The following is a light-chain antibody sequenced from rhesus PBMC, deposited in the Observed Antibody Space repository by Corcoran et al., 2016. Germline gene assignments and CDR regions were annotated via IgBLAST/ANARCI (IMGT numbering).Light chain of an antibody. CDR2: QNN. J-gene: IGLJ6*01. CDR3: AAWDDSLSGPI. Sequence: QSVLTQPASVSEAARKSVTISCSGSRSNIGSNSVSWYQQFPGTPPKLLIFQNNQRNSGVSDRVSASKSGTSASLAISGLQSEDEADYYCAAWDDSLSGPIFGGGTKLTVL. CDR1: RSNIGSNS. V-gene: IGLV1-60*01.